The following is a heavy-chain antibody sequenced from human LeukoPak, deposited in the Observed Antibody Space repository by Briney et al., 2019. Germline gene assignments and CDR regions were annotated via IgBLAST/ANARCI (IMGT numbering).Heavy chain of an antibody. J-gene: IGHJ6*03. V-gene: IGHV3-23*01. CDR1: GFTFSSYA. CDR3: VGRNYYYYYMDV. CDR2: ISGSGGST. Sequence: GGSLRLSCAASGFTFSSYATSWVRQAPGKGLEWVSAISGSGGSTYYADSVKGRFTISRDNSKNTLYLQMNSLRAEDTAVYYCVGRNYYYYYMDVWGKGTTVTVSS. D-gene: IGHD2-15*01.